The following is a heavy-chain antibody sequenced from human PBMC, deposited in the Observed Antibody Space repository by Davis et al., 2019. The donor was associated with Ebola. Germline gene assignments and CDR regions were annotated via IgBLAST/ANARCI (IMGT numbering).Heavy chain of an antibody. V-gene: IGHV4-59*11. Sequence: PGGSLRLSCTVSGGSISSHYWSWIRQPPGKGLEWIGYIYYSGSTNYNPSLKSRVTISVDTSKNQFSLKLSSVTAADTAVYYCARVYWYDSSAYSYLDSWGQGALVTVSS. CDR1: GGSISSHY. J-gene: IGHJ4*02. D-gene: IGHD3-22*01. CDR3: ARVYWYDSSAYSYLDS. CDR2: IYYSGST.